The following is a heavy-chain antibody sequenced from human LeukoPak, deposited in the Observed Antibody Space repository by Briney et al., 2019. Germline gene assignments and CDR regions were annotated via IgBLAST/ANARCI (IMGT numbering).Heavy chain of an antibody. CDR2: IRSKANDHAT. Sequence: HPGGSLRLSCAASGFTFSGSGMHWVRQSPGKGLEWVGRIRSKANDHATAYAASVRGRFTISRDDSKNTAYLQMNSLKTEDTAVYYCTRRLMTTVNDYWGQGTLVTVSS. V-gene: IGHV3-73*01. D-gene: IGHD4-17*01. J-gene: IGHJ4*02. CDR1: GFTFSGSG. CDR3: TRRLMTTVNDY.